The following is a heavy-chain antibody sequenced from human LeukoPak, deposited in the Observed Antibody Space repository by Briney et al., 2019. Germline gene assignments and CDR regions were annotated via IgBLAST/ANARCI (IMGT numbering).Heavy chain of an antibody. V-gene: IGHV3-33*01. CDR1: GFTFSSYG. D-gene: IGHD3-10*01. Sequence: GGSLRLSCAASGFTFSSYGMHWVRQAPGKGLEWVAVIWYDGSNKYYADSVKGRFTISRDNSKNTLYLQMNSLRAEDTAVYYCARRAILYVSGTFYGMDVWGQGTTVTVSS. J-gene: IGHJ6*02. CDR2: IWYDGSNK. CDR3: ARRAILYVSGTFYGMDV.